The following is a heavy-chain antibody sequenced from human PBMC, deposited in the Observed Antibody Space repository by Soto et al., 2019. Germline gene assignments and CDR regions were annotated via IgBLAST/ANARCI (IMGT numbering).Heavy chain of an antibody. J-gene: IGHJ5*02. Sequence: SETLSLTCTVSGVSISSYYWSWIRQPPGKGLEWIGYIYNSGNTNYNPSLKSRVTISVDTSKSQFSLKLSSVTAADTAVYYCAKTLSMPKRSNWFDPWGQGALVTVSS. V-gene: IGHV4-59*01. D-gene: IGHD3-3*02. CDR1: GVSISSYY. CDR3: AKTLSMPKRSNWFDP. CDR2: IYNSGNT.